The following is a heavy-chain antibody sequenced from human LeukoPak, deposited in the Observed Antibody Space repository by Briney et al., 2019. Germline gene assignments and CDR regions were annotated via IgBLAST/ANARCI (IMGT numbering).Heavy chain of an antibody. CDR2: IYYSGSTYYSGST. D-gene: IGHD1-26*01. J-gene: IGHJ4*02. CDR1: GGSISSYY. Sequence: PSETPSLTCTVSGGSISSYYWTWIRQPPGKGLEWIGYIYYSGSTYYSGSTNYNPSLKSRVTISVDTSKNQFSLKLSSVTAADTAVYYCARDVGATPGYFDYWGQGTLVTVSS. CDR3: ARDVGATPGYFDY. V-gene: IGHV4-59*01.